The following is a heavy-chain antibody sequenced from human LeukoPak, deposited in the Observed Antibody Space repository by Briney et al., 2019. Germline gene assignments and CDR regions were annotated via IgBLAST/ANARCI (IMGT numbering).Heavy chain of an antibody. CDR1: GYTFTSYD. CDR3: ASRGGYRSYYYYYMDV. CDR2: MNPNSGNT. V-gene: IGHV1-8*01. D-gene: IGHD3-22*01. Sequence: GASVKVSCKASGYTFTSYDINWLRQATGQGLEWMGWMNPNSGNTGYAQKFQGRVTMTRNTSISTAYMELSSLRSEDTAVYYCASRGGYRSYYYYYMDVWGKGTTVTVSS. J-gene: IGHJ6*03.